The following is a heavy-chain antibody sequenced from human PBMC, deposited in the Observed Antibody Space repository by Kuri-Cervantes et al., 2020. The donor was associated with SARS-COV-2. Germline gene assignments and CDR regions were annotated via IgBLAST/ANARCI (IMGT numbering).Heavy chain of an antibody. Sequence: GGSLRLSCAASGFTFSSYAMHWVRQAPGKGLEWVAVISYDGSNKYYADSVKGRFTISRDNSKNTLYLQMNSLRAEDTAVYYCARDGPYYDFWSGYMAPYYYYYYYMDVWGKGTTVTVSS. CDR2: ISYDGSNK. D-gene: IGHD3-3*01. CDR3: ARDGPYYDFWSGYMAPYYYYYYYMDV. CDR1: GFTFSSYA. V-gene: IGHV3-30*04. J-gene: IGHJ6*03.